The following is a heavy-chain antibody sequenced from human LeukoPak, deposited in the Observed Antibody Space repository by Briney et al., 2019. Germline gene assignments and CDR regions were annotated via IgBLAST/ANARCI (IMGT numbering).Heavy chain of an antibody. D-gene: IGHD2-15*01. CDR2: ISGYNGKT. Sequence: ASVKVSCKASGYTFTNYAISWVRQAPGRGLEWMGWISGYNGKTNYAQKLQGRVTMTTDTSTSTVYTDLRSLRSDDTAVYYCARDVGEGYCSGGSCSDNWGQGTLVTVSS. J-gene: IGHJ4*02. CDR3: ARDVGEGYCSGGSCSDN. CDR1: GYTFTNYA. V-gene: IGHV1-18*01.